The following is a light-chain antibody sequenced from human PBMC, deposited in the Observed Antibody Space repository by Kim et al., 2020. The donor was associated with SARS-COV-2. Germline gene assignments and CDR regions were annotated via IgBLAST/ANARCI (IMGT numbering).Light chain of an antibody. CDR3: QSADSTDTFLV. Sequence: SYELTQPPSVSVSPGQTARITCSGDALPKQYAYWFQKKPGQAPVMVISEDSERPSGIPERFSGSTSGTTVTLTISGVQAEDEADYYCQSADSTDTFLVF. CDR2: EDS. V-gene: IGLV3-25*03. J-gene: IGLJ3*02. CDR1: ALPKQY.